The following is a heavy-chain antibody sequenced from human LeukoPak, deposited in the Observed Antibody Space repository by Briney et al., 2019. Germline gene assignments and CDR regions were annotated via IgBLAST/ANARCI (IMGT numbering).Heavy chain of an antibody. Sequence: ASETLSLTCSVSGGSISNGSNYWSWIRQHPGKGLEWIGYIYYTGSTYYNPSLKSRVTISVDTSKNQFSLKLSSVTAADTAVYYCARARRGYSGYVHDYWGQGTLVTVSS. V-gene: IGHV4-31*03. J-gene: IGHJ4*02. CDR3: ARARRGYSGYVHDY. CDR2: IYYTGST. CDR1: GGSISNGSNY. D-gene: IGHD5-12*01.